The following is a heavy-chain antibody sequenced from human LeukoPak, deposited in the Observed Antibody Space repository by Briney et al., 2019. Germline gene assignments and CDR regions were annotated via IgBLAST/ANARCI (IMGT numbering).Heavy chain of an antibody. CDR1: GFTFCKYV. D-gene: IGHD3-3*01. Sequence: GALGLSCAASGFTFCKYVMSWVRPGPGEGPGLGSAIVYSSDDTWSADSVKGRFTISRDNSKNTLYLQMNSLRAEDTAIYFCAKGSGPSRPYYFDYWGQGARVTVSS. J-gene: IGHJ4*02. V-gene: IGHV3-23*01. CDR3: AKGSGPSRPYYFDY. CDR2: IVYSSDDT.